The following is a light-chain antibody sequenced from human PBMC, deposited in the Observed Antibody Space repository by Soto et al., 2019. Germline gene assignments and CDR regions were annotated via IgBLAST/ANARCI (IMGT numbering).Light chain of an antibody. V-gene: IGLV1-51*02. CDR1: NSNIGNSY. Sequence: HFVLTQPPSVSAAPGQKVTISCSGSNSNIGNSYVYWYQQFPGAAPKLLMYENAKRASGIPDRFSGSKSGAAATLAITGIQTGDEADYYCGTWDSGLSGFVFGTGTKLTVL. CDR2: ENA. CDR3: GTWDSGLSGFV. J-gene: IGLJ1*01.